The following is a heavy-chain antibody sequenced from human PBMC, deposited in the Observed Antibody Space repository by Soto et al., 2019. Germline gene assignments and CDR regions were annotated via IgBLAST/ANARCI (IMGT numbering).Heavy chain of an antibody. CDR2: ISSSSSYI. J-gene: IGHJ4*02. D-gene: IGHD4-17*01. CDR1: GFTFSSYS. CDR3: ARAYGDSPCFDY. Sequence: EVQLVESGGGLVKPGGPLRLSCAASGFTFSSYSMNWVRQAPGKGLEWVSSISSSSSYIYYADSVKGRFTISRDNAKNSLYLQMNSLRAEDTAVYYCARAYGDSPCFDYWGQGTLVTVSS. V-gene: IGHV3-21*01.